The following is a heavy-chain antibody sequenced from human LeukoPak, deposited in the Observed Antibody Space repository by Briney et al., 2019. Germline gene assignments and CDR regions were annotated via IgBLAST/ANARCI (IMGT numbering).Heavy chain of an antibody. J-gene: IGHJ5*02. CDR1: GYTFTSYD. CDR2: ISVYNGNT. Sequence: ASVKVSCTAYGYTFTSYDIRWVRQSPGQGLESMGWISVYNGNTNYAQNLQGRVTMTTDTSTNTGYMELRSLRSDDTAVYYCARSSGWGSRFDPWGQGTLVTVSS. D-gene: IGHD6-19*01. V-gene: IGHV1-18*04. CDR3: ARSSGWGSRFDP.